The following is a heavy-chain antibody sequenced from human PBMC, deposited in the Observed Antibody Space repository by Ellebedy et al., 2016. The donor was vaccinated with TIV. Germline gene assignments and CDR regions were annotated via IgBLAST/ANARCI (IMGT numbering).Heavy chain of an antibody. D-gene: IGHD3-16*01. CDR1: GYTFTSYY. CDR2: INPSGGTT. V-gene: IGHV1-46*01. Sequence: ASVKVSCKASGYTFTSYYVHWVRQAPGQGLEWMGLINPSGGTTNYPQKFQGRVTMIRDTSTTTVYMELSSLRSEDTAVYYCARSLGTSREGYYFDYWGQGTLATVSS. CDR3: ARSLGTSREGYYFDY. J-gene: IGHJ4*02.